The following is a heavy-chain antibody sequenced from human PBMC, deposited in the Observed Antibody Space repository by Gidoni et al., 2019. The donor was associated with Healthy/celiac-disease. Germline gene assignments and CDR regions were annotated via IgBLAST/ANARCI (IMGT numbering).Heavy chain of an antibody. CDR1: GYSFTRYW. Sequence: EVQLVQSGAEVKKPGESLTISCTGSGYSFTRYWIGWVRQMPGKGLEWMGIIYPGDSDTRYSPSFQGQVTISADKSISTAYLQWSSLKASDTAMYYCARNGKTLGYCSGGSCYPTEYGMDVWGQGTTVTVSS. CDR2: IYPGDSDT. CDR3: ARNGKTLGYCSGGSCYPTEYGMDV. D-gene: IGHD2-15*01. V-gene: IGHV5-51*01. J-gene: IGHJ6*02.